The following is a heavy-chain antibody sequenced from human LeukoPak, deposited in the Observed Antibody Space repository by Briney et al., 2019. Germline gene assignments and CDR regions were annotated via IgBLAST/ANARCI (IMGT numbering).Heavy chain of an antibody. J-gene: IGHJ6*03. CDR1: GFTFSNYW. D-gene: IGHD1-26*01. CDR3: ARVSSGSYFGYYYYYMDV. V-gene: IGHV3-74*01. CDR2: INSDGSST. Sequence: PGGSLRLSCAASGFTFSNYWMHWVRQAPGKGLVWVSRINSDGSSTSYADSVKGRFTISRDNAKNTLYLQMNSLRAEDTAVCYCARVSSGSYFGYYYYYMDVWGKGTTVTVSS.